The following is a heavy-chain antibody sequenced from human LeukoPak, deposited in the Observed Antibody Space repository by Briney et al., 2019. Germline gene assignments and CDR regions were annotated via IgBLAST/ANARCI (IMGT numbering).Heavy chain of an antibody. CDR3: ARLPVAGAPLSSDC. J-gene: IGHJ4*02. D-gene: IGHD6-19*01. CDR2: IFYTGRT. V-gene: IGHV4-59*01. Sequence: PSGSLSVTCIVSGDSLSTYYWSSMWQPPGRGVDGVGYIFYTGRTNSNPSLKSRVTISVDTSKNQFSLKLSSVTAADTAVYYCARLPVAGAPLSSDCWGQGTLVTVSS. CDR1: GDSLSTYY.